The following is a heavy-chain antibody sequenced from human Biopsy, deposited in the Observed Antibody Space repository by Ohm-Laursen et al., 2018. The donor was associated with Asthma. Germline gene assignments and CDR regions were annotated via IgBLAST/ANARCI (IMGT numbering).Heavy chain of an antibody. V-gene: IGHV3-11*01. J-gene: IGHJ6*02. CDR3: ARVLEGSDRGPFYFFALDV. Sequence: SLRLSCTASGFSFSDYYMTWTPPPPPKGLERVYSISSSGSTKYPAQSVQGRFTISRDNDQKSLFLQMNDLRADDTAIYFCARVLEGSDRGPFYFFALDVWGQGTTVAVS. D-gene: IGHD2/OR15-2a*01. CDR2: ISSSGSTK. CDR1: GFSFSDYY.